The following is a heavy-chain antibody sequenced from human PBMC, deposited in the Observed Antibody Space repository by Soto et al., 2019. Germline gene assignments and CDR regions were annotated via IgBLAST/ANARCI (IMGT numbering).Heavy chain of an antibody. CDR1: GGSISSGGYY. Sequence: QVQLQESGPGLVKPSQTLSLTCTVSGGSISSGGYYWSWIRQHPGKGLEWIGYIYYSGSTYYNPSLXRXXTISVDTSRNQFSLKLSSVTAADTAVYYCARGGRRSPGMDVWGQGTTVTVSS. CDR3: ARGGRRSPGMDV. J-gene: IGHJ6*02. CDR2: IYYSGST. V-gene: IGHV4-31*03.